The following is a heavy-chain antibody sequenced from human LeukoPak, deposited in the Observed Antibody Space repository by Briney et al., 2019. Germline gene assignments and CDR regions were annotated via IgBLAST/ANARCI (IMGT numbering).Heavy chain of an antibody. Sequence: ASVRVSCKASGYTFTSYGNSWVRQAPGQGLEWMGWISAYNGNTNYAQKLQGRVTMTTDTSTSTAYMELRSLRSDDTAVYYCARDRSYYYDSSGYYLDYWGQGTLVTVSS. V-gene: IGHV1-18*01. D-gene: IGHD3-22*01. CDR1: GYTFTSYG. CDR2: ISAYNGNT. CDR3: ARDRSYYYDSSGYYLDY. J-gene: IGHJ4*02.